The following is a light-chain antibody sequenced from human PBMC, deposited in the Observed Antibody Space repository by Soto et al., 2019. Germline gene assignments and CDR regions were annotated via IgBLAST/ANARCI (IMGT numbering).Light chain of an antibody. CDR1: ISNLAYNS. J-gene: IGLJ1*01. CDR2: DDN. V-gene: IGLV1-51*01. Sequence: QCLLTQPPCVSAAPGQDVTIACSGSISNLAYNSLSWYQQLPGTAPKLLIYDDNKRPSGIPARFSGSKSGTSATLGITGLETGDEADYYCGAWDDSLNVYVFGRGTKVT. CDR3: GAWDDSLNVYV.